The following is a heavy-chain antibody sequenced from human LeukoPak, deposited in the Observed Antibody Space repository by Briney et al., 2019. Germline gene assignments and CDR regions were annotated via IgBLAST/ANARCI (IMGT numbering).Heavy chain of an antibody. D-gene: IGHD3-10*01. V-gene: IGHV3-33*01. CDR2: IWYDGSNK. J-gene: IGHJ4*02. Sequence: GGSLRLSCAASGFTFSSYGMPWVRQAPGKGLEWVAVIWYDGSNKYYADSVKGRFTISRDNSKNTLYLQMNSLRAEDTAVYYSAREENYYGSGSYPGSWGQGTLVTVSS. CDR1: GFTFSSYG. CDR3: AREENYYGSGSYPGS.